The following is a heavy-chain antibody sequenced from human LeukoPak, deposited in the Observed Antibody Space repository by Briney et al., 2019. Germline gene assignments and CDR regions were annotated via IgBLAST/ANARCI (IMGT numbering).Heavy chain of an antibody. CDR2: ISYDGSNK. CDR3: ARDTPYYYGSGSYCPNFDY. Sequence: GGSLRLSCAASGFTFSSYATHWVRQAPGKGLEWVAVISYDGSNKYYADSVKGRFTISRDNSKNTLYLQMNSLRAEDTAVYYCARDTPYYYGSGSYCPNFDYWGQGTLVTVSS. J-gene: IGHJ4*02. D-gene: IGHD3-10*01. CDR1: GFTFSSYA. V-gene: IGHV3-30*04.